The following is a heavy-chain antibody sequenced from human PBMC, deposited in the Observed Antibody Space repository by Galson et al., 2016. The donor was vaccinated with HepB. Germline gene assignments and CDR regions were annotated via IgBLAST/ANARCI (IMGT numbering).Heavy chain of an antibody. CDR2: ISGSGGTT. V-gene: IGHV3-23*01. J-gene: IGHJ4*02. Sequence: SLRLSCAVSGLTFNSYAMSWVRQAPGKGLEWVSAISGSGGTTYYADSVKGRFTISRDSSTNTLYLHMNSLRAEDTAIYYCARTMGRGNYATDYWGQGTLVTVSS. D-gene: IGHD4-11*01. CDR3: ARTMGRGNYATDY. CDR1: GLTFNSYA.